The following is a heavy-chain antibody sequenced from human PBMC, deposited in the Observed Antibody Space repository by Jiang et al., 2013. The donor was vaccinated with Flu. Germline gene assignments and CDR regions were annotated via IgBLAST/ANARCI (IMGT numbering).Heavy chain of an antibody. CDR2: IYYSGST. Sequence: SGPGLVKPSETLSLTCTVSGGSISSHYWSWIRQPPGKGLEWIGYIYYSGSTNYNPSLKSRVTISVDTSKNQFSLKLSSVTAADTAVYYCARTRYDFWSGNDYWGQGTLVTVSS. V-gene: IGHV4-59*11. CDR3: ARTRYDFWSGNDY. D-gene: IGHD3-3*01. J-gene: IGHJ4*02. CDR1: GGSISSHY.